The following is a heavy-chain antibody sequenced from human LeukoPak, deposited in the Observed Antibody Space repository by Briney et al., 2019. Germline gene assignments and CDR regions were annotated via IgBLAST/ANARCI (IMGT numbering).Heavy chain of an antibody. Sequence: QPGGSLRLSCAASGFTFSSYWMSWVRQAPGKGLEWVASVKQDGSEKYSVDSVRGRFTISRDNAKNPLYLQMNSLRAEDTAVYYCARDFNWNLDYWGQGTLVTVSS. J-gene: IGHJ4*02. D-gene: IGHD1-20*01. CDR3: ARDFNWNLDY. CDR2: VKQDGSEK. CDR1: GFTFSSYW. V-gene: IGHV3-7*01.